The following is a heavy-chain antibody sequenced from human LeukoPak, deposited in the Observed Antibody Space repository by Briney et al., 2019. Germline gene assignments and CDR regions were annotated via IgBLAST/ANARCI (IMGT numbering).Heavy chain of an antibody. CDR1: GGSISGYY. CDR2: INHSGST. V-gene: IGHV4-34*01. J-gene: IGHJ6*02. Sequence: SETLSLTCTVSGGSISGYYWSWIRQPPGKGLEWIGEINHSGSTNYNPSLKSRVTISVDTSKNQFSLKLSSVTAADTAVYYCARMDRYCSSTSCYGFYYYYGMDVWGQGTTVTVSS. CDR3: ARMDRYCSSTSCYGFYYYYGMDV. D-gene: IGHD2-2*01.